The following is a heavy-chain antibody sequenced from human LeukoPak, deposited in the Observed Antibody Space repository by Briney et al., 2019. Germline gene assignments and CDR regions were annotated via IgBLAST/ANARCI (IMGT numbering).Heavy chain of an antibody. CDR3: AREELVVRGPYGMDV. J-gene: IGHJ6*02. CDR2: INPNSGGT. V-gene: IGHV1-2*02. CDR1: GYTFTGYY. Sequence: ASVKVSCKASGYTFTGYYMHWVRRAPGQGLEWMGWINPNSGGTNYAQKFQGRVTMTRDTSISTAYMELSRLRSDDTAVYYCAREELVVRGPYGMDVWGQGTTVTVSS. D-gene: IGHD3-10*01.